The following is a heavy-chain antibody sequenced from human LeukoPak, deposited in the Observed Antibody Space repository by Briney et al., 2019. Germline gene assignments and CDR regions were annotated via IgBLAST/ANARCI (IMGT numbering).Heavy chain of an antibody. J-gene: IGHJ4*02. Sequence: SETLSLTFTVSGGSISSSSYYWGWIRQPPGKGLEWIGSIYYSGSTYYNPSLKSRVTISVDTSKNQFSLKLNSVTAADTAVYYCARSSGWHLLLLDYWGQGTLVTVSS. V-gene: IGHV4-39*01. D-gene: IGHD6-25*01. CDR2: IYYSGST. CDR1: GGSISSSSYY. CDR3: ARSSGWHLLLLDY.